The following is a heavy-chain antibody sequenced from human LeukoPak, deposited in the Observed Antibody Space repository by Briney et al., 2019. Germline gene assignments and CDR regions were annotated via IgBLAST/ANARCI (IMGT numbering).Heavy chain of an antibody. Sequence: GASVKVSCKASGYTFTGYYMHWVRQAPGQGLEWMGWINPNSGGTNYAQKFQGRVTMTRDTSISTAYMELSRLRSDDTAVYYCARVAPYYGGSSEYWFDPWGQGTLVTVSS. CDR2: INPNSGGT. J-gene: IGHJ5*02. V-gene: IGHV1-2*02. CDR1: GYTFTGYY. D-gene: IGHD4-23*01. CDR3: ARVAPYYGGSSEYWFDP.